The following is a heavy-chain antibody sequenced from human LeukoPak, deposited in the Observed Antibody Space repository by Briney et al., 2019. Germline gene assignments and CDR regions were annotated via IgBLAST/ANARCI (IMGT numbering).Heavy chain of an antibody. CDR2: ISGSGGST. D-gene: IGHD3-10*01. V-gene: IGHV3-23*01. CDR3: AKAWFGELFTSY. J-gene: IGHJ4*02. CDR1: GFTFSSYV. Sequence: GGSLRLSCAASGFTFSSYVMSWVRQAPGKGLEWVSAISGSGGSTYYADSVKGRFTISRDNSKNTLYLQMNSLRAEDTAVYYCAKAWFGELFTSYWGQGTLVTVSS.